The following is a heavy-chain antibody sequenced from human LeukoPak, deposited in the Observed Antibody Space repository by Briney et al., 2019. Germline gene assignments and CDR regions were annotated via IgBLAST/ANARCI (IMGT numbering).Heavy chain of an antibody. CDR3: AKDWGVAAFDY. J-gene: IGHJ4*02. CDR1: GFTFSSYA. D-gene: IGHD3-10*01. CDR2: ISGSGGST. Sequence: GGSLRLSCAASGFTFSSYAMYWVRQAPGKGLEWVSGISGSGGSTYFADSVKGRFTISRDNSKNTLYLQMNSLRAEDTAVYYCAKDWGVAAFDYWGQGTLVTVSS. V-gene: IGHV3-23*01.